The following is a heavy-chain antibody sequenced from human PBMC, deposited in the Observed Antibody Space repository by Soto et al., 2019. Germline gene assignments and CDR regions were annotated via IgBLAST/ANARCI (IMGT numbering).Heavy chain of an antibody. Sequence: GEALKSCCKGSGYTFGTVWIAGGRQMPGKGLELMVMIYPEDSETNYSPSFEGQVTFSADKSVETAYLQWTSLKASDTAIYYCARTYCTDPSCYNNWFYXWGQGTLVTVSX. CDR3: ARTYCTDPSCYNNWFYX. CDR1: GYTFGTVW. CDR2: IYPEDSET. J-gene: IGHJ5*01. D-gene: IGHD3-10*01. V-gene: IGHV5-51*01.